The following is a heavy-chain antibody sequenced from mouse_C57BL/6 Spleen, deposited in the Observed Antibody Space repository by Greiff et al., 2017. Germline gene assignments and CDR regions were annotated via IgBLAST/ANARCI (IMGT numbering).Heavy chain of an antibody. V-gene: IGHV1-80*01. CDR3: ARRGVGLRYAMDY. CDR2: IYPGDGDT. J-gene: IGHJ4*01. CDR1: GYAFSSYW. Sequence: QVQLQQSGAELVKPGASVKISCKASGYAFSSYWMNWVKQRPGKGLEWIGQIYPGDGDTNYNGKFKGKATLTADKSSSTAYMQLSSLTSEDSAVYFCARRGVGLRYAMDYWGQGTSVTVSS. D-gene: IGHD2-2*01.